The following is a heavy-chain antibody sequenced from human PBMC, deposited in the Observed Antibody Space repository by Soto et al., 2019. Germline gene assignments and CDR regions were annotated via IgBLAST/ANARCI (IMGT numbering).Heavy chain of an antibody. V-gene: IGHV2-5*02. D-gene: IGHD1-26*01. CDR3: EHYIELPQGSDT. J-gene: IGHJ5*02. Sequence: SGTSRARPPKTITLTCTFSGLSLTTSVVVAGCLRQPPGKALEWPALIYWDDDKRYSPSLKIRINITKDTFKNQVVLTMTNMEPLDTHTYYTEHYIELPQGSDTWGEGRLVTVSS. CDR1: GLSLTTSVVV. CDR2: IYWDDDK.